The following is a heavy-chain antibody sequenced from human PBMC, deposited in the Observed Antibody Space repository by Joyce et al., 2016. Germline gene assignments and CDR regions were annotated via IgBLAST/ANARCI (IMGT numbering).Heavy chain of an antibody. D-gene: IGHD3-3*01. CDR3: ARGGYYGPYYFDY. CDR1: GYTFTDYY. J-gene: IGHJ4*02. V-gene: IGHV1-2*02. Sequence: QVQLVQSGAEVKKPGASVKVSCKASGYTFTDYYMHWVRQDPGQGLEWMGCINPGSGGTNYAQKFQGRVTMTRDTSVSTTYMELSRLRSDDTAVYYCARGGYYGPYYFDYWGQGTLVTVSS. CDR2: INPGSGGT.